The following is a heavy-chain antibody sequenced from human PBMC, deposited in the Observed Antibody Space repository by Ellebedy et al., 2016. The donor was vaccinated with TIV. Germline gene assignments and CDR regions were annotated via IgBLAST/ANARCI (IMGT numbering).Heavy chain of an antibody. CDR2: ISSSSSYI. D-gene: IGHD5-24*01. Sequence: GESLKISCAASGFTFSSYSMNWVRQAPGKGLEWVSSISSSSSYIYYADLVKCRFTISKDNAKNSLYLQMNSLRAEDTAVYYCARQSQKMATIPGDLGYWGQGTLVTVSS. CDR3: ARQSQKMATIPGDLGY. J-gene: IGHJ4*02. V-gene: IGHV3-21*01. CDR1: GFTFSSYS.